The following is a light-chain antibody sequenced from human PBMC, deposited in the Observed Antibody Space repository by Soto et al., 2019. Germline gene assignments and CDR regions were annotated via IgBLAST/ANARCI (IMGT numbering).Light chain of an antibody. CDR1: ESVSSY. J-gene: IGKJ5*01. Sequence: EIVLTQSPATLSLSPGERATLSCRASESVSSYLAWYQQKPGQAPRLFIYDASNRATGIPARFSGSGSGTDFTLTISSLEPEDFAVYYCQQRSKWPFTFGQGTRLEIK. V-gene: IGKV3-11*01. CDR3: QQRSKWPFT. CDR2: DAS.